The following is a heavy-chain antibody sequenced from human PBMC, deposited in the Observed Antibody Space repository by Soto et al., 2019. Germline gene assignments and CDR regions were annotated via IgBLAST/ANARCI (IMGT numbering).Heavy chain of an antibody. V-gene: IGHV1-46*01. CDR2: INPSGGST. D-gene: IGHD3-10*01. Sequence: ASVKVSCKASGHTFSGYYVHWVRQAPGQGLEWMGIINPSGGSTSYAQKFQGRVTMTRDTSTSTVYMELSSLRSEDTAVYYCARITYGSGKYWFDPWGQGTLVTVSS. CDR3: ARITYGSGKYWFDP. CDR1: GHTFSGYY. J-gene: IGHJ5*02.